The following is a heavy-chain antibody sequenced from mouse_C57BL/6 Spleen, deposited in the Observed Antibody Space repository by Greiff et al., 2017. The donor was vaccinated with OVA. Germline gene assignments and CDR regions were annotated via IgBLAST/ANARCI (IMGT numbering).Heavy chain of an antibody. CDR3: ARGGDSSGLFAY. D-gene: IGHD3-2*02. CDR1: GYTFTSYT. V-gene: IGHV1-4*01. J-gene: IGHJ3*01. Sequence: VQLQESGAELARPGASVKMSCKASGYTFTSYTMHWVKQRPGQGLEWIGYINPSSGYTKYNQKFKDKATLTADKSSSTAYMQLSSLTSEDSAVYYCARGGDSSGLFAYWGQGTLVTVSA. CDR2: INPSSGYT.